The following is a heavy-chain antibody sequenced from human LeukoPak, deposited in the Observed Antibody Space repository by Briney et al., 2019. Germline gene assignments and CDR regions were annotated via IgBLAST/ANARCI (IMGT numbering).Heavy chain of an antibody. V-gene: IGHV3-23*01. CDR2: ISGSGGST. CDR1: GFTFSSYA. Sequence: GSLRLSCAASGFTFSSYAMSWVRQAPGKGLEWVSAISGSGGSTYYADSVKGRFTISRDNSKNTLYLQMNSLRAEDTAVYYCAQVGYSYGIMDVWGKWTTVTVSS. D-gene: IGHD5-18*01. J-gene: IGHJ6*03. CDR3: AQVGYSYGIMDV.